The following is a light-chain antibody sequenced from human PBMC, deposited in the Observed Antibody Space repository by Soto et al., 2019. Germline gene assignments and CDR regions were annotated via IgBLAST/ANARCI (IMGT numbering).Light chain of an antibody. CDR1: ISDVGGYNY. CDR3: SSYASSSTVV. V-gene: IGLV2-14*03. J-gene: IGLJ2*01. CDR2: DVS. Sequence: QSALTQPASVSGSPGQSITISCTGTISDVGGYNYVSWYQHHPGKAPKLIIFDVSHWPSGVSDRFSGSKSGNTASLTISGLQAEDEADYYCSSYASSSTVVFGGGTKLTVL.